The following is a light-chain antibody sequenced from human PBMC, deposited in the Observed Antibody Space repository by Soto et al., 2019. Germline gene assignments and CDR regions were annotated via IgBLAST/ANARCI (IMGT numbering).Light chain of an antibody. CDR2: LKNDGSH. J-gene: IGLJ2*01. CDR1: SGHSSYA. CDR3: QTWGTGFQL. V-gene: IGLV4-69*01. Sequence: QLVLTQSPSASASLGASVRLTCTLSSGHSSYAIAWHQKQPGKSPRYLMDLKNDGSHTKGDGIPDRFSGSSSGAERSLIISSLQSEDEADYYCQTWGTGFQLFGGGTKLTVL.